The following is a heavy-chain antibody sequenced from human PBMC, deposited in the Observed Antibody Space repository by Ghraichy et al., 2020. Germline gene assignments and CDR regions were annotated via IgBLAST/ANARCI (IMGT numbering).Heavy chain of an antibody. Sequence: GGSLRLSCVGSGFTLCGYSMNWVRQSPGKGLEWVAYITSSSRTISYADSVKGRFTISRDNAQNLLYLQMNSLRDEDTALYYCARGATVVRFFYYDGMDVWGQGTTVTVSS. CDR2: ITSSSRTI. D-gene: IGHD4-23*01. V-gene: IGHV3-48*02. CDR1: GFTLCGYS. J-gene: IGHJ6*02. CDR3: ARGATVVRFFYYDGMDV.